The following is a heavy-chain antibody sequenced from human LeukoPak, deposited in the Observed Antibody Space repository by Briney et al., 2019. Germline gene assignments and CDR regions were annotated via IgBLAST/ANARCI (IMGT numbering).Heavy chain of an antibody. V-gene: IGHV4-61*02. CDR3: ARDRQISSGYSRYFDY. CDR1: GGSISSGSYY. CDR2: IYTSGST. D-gene: IGHD3-22*01. J-gene: IGHJ4*02. Sequence: PSQTLSLTCTVSGGSISSGSYYWSWIRQPAGKGLEWIGRIYTSGSTNYNPSLKSRVTISVDTSKNQFSLKLSSVTAADTAVYYCARDRQISSGYSRYFDYWGQGTLVTVSS.